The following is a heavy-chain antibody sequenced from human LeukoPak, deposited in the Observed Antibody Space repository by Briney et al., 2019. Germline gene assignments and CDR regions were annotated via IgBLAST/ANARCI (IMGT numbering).Heavy chain of an antibody. CDR2: ISSSGSTI. CDR3: ARGRRASPGYCSGGSCYEFDYYFDY. Sequence: GGSLRLSCAASGFTSSSYEMNWVRQAPGKGLEWVSYISSSGSTIYYADSVKGRFTISRDNAKNSLYLQMNSLRAEDTAVYYCARGRRASPGYCSGGSCYEFDYYFDYWGQGTLVTVSS. J-gene: IGHJ4*02. CDR1: GFTSSSYE. V-gene: IGHV3-48*03. D-gene: IGHD2-15*01.